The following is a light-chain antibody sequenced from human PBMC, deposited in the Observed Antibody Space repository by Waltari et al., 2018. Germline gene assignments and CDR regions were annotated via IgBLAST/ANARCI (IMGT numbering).Light chain of an antibody. J-gene: IGKJ2*01. CDR2: DAS. V-gene: IGKV3-11*01. Sequence: EIVLTQSPATLSSSPGERATLSCRASQSVSSYLAWYQQKPGQAPRPPIYDASNRATGIPARFSGSGSGTDFTLTISSLEPEDFAVYYCQQRSNWPPKYTFGQGTKLEIK. CDR3: QQRSNWPPKYT. CDR1: QSVSSY.